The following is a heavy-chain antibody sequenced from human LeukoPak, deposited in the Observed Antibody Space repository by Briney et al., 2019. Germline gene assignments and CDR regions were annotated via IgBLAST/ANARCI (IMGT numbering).Heavy chain of an antibody. D-gene: IGHD6-6*01. Sequence: SETLSLTCAVYGGSFSGYYWSWIRQPPGKGLEWIGEINHSGSTNYNPSLKSRVTIPVDTSKNQFSLKLSSVTAADTAVYYCAREVPYSSSSGVRSTRVDYWGQETLVTVSS. V-gene: IGHV4-34*01. CDR2: INHSGST. J-gene: IGHJ4*02. CDR1: GGSFSGYY. CDR3: AREVPYSSSSGVRSTRVDY.